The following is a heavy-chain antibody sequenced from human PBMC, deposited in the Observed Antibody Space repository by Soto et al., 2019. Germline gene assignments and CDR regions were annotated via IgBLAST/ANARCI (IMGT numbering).Heavy chain of an antibody. V-gene: IGHV3-7*03. CDR3: AREDVDTTMVYGMDV. J-gene: IGHJ6*02. CDR1: GFTFSSYW. CDR2: IKQDGGEK. Sequence: PGGSLRLSCAASGFTFSSYWMSWVRQAPGKGLEWVANIKQDGGEKYYVDSVKGRFTISRDNAKNSLYLQMNSLRAEDTAVYYCAREDVDTTMVYGMDVWGQGTTVTVSS. D-gene: IGHD5-18*01.